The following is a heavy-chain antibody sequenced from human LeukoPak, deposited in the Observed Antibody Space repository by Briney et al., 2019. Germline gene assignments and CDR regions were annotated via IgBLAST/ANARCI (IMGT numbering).Heavy chain of an antibody. CDR2: LTCGGSK. J-gene: IGHJ3*02. V-gene: IGHV3-53*01. Sequence: GGSLRLSCAVSGFTVSVYYMSWDAQAPGKGLEWVSALTCGGSKFYPDSVKGRFTISRDNSKNTLTLQMSSLRVEDTAVYYCAIESIVGLTPLIDIWGQGTMVTVSS. CDR1: GFTVSVYY. CDR3: AIESIVGLTPLIDI. D-gene: IGHD1-26*01.